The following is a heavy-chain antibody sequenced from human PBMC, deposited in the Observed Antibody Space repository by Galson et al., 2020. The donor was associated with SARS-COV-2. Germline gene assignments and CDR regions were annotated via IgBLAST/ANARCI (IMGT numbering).Heavy chain of an antibody. CDR2: ISAYNGNT. D-gene: IGHD3-9*01. J-gene: IGHJ6*03. Sequence: ASVKVSCKASGYTFNNYGITWVRQAPGQGLEWMGWISAYNGNTNYAQKFQGRVTVTTDTSTSTAYMELRSLRPDDTAVYYCARIGPFCTTGIFYFDILTGHFSYYYYYMDVWGSGTTVTVSS. V-gene: IGHV1-18*01. CDR1: GYTFNNYG. CDR3: ARIGPFCTTGIFYFDILTGHFSYYYYYMDV.